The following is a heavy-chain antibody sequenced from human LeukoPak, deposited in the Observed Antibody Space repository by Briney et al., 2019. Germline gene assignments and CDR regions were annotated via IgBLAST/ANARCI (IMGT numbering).Heavy chain of an antibody. D-gene: IGHD3-22*01. J-gene: IGHJ6*02. CDR2: INWNGGST. CDR1: GFTFDNYG. V-gene: IGHV3-20*04. CDR3: TRDIRYGSGYRRPHYYYGMDV. Sequence: GGSLRLSCAASGFTFDNYGMTWVRQVPGRGLEWVSGINWNGGSTGYADSVRGRFTISRDNDKNSLFLQMNSLKTEDTAVYYCTRDIRYGSGYRRPHYYYGMDVWGQGTTVTVSS.